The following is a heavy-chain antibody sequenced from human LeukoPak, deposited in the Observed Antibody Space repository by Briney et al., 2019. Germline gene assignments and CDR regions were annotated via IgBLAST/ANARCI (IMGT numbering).Heavy chain of an antibody. CDR1: GFTFSGHW. J-gene: IGHJ5*02. Sequence: GGSLRLSCAASGFTFSGHWMSWVRQAPGKGLEWVANINQGGSDKYYVDSVKGRFTISRDNAKNSLYLQMNSLRAEDTAVYYCARDGPWGQGTLVTVSS. V-gene: IGHV3-7*01. CDR3: ARDGP. CDR2: INQGGSDK.